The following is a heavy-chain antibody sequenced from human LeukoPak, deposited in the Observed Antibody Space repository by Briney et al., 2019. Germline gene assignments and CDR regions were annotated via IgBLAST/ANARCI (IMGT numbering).Heavy chain of an antibody. Sequence: SETLSLTCTVFGGSISSSSYHWAWIRQPPGKGLEWIGNMYYSGSTYYNPSLKSRVTLSVDTSKNQFSLKMSYVSAADTALYYCARLYGSTLYFDYWGQGTLVTVSS. CDR3: ARLYGSTLYFDY. D-gene: IGHD3-22*01. CDR2: MYYSGST. V-gene: IGHV4-39*01. CDR1: GGSISSSSYH. J-gene: IGHJ4*02.